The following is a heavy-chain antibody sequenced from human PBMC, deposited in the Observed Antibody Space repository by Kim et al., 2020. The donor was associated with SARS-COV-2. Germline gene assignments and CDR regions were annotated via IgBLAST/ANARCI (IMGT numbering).Heavy chain of an antibody. CDR1: GDSVSSNSAA. J-gene: IGHJ4*02. V-gene: IGHV6-1*01. Sequence: SQTLSLTCAISGDSVSSNSAAWNWIRQSPSRGLEWLGRTYYRSKWYNDYAVSVKSRITINPDTSKNQFSLQLNSVTPEDTAVYYCARGFSGITMVRGVIYFDYWGQGTLVTVSS. CDR2: TYYRSKWYN. CDR3: ARGFSGITMVRGVIYFDY. D-gene: IGHD3-10*01.